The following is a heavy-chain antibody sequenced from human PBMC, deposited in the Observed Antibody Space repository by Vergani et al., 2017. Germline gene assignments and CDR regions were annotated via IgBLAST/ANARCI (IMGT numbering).Heavy chain of an antibody. Sequence: QITLKESGPTLVKPTQTLTLTCTFSGFSLNTCGVSVAWIRQPPGKALDWIARIYWNDDQHYSPSLNNRVTITKDTSKNQVILTMTNMDYVDTGTYYCIYRKTECRPTGYFYAFCYFFYMRVWGKGTTVTVSS. J-gene: IGHJ6*03. CDR1: GFSLNTCGVS. V-gene: IGHV2-5*04. D-gene: IGHD2/OR15-2a*01. CDR2: IYWNDDQ. CDR3: IYRKTECRPTGYFYAFCYFFYMRV.